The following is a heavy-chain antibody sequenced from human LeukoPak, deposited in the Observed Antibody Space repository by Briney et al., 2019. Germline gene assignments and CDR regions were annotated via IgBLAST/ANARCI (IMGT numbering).Heavy chain of an antibody. CDR3: ARVPYFDWSTGDY. J-gene: IGHJ4*02. D-gene: IGHD3-9*01. V-gene: IGHV3-48*04. Sequence: GGSLRLSCAASGFTFSSYSMNWVRQAPGKGLEWVSYISSSSSTIYYADSVKGRFTISRDNAKNSLYLQMNSLRAEDTAVYYCARVPYFDWSTGDYWGQGTLVTVSS. CDR2: ISSSSSTI. CDR1: GFTFSSYS.